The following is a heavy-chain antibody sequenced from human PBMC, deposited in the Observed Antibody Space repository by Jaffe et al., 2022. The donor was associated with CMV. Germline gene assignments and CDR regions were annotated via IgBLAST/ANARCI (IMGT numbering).Heavy chain of an antibody. D-gene: IGHD2-15*01. V-gene: IGHV1-8*01. CDR1: GYTFTSYD. J-gene: IGHJ4*02. CDR2: MNPNSGNT. CDR3: ARAPGSVVVVAAHSDY. Sequence: QVQLVQSGAEVKKPGASVKVSCKASGYTFTSYDINWVRQATGQGLEWMGWMNPNSGNTGYAQKFQGRVTMTRNTSISTAYMELSSLRSEDTAVYYCARAPGSVVVVAAHSDYWGQGTLVTVSS.